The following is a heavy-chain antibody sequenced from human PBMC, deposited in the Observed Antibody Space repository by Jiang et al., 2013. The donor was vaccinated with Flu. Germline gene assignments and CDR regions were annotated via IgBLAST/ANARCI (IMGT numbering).Heavy chain of an antibody. V-gene: IGHV4-59*01. CDR2: IYYSGST. Sequence: EWIGYIYYSGSTNYNPSLKSRVTISVDTSKNQFSLKLSSVTAADTAVYYCARALYFSYGMDVWGQGTTVTVSS. CDR3: ARALYFSYGMDV. D-gene: IGHD3-3*01. J-gene: IGHJ6*02.